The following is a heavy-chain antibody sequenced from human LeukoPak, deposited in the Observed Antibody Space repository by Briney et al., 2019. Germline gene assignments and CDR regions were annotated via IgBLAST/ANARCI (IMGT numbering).Heavy chain of an antibody. CDR3: AKDGFGGLGYCSSTSCPYYFDY. D-gene: IGHD2-2*01. Sequence: GGSLRLSCAASGFTFSSYGMHWVRQAPGKGLEWVAVISYDGSNKYYADSVKGRFTISRDNSKNTLYLQMNSLRAEDTAVYYCAKDGFGGLGYCSSTSCPYYFDYWGQGTLVTVSS. J-gene: IGHJ4*02. CDR1: GFTFSSYG. V-gene: IGHV3-30*18. CDR2: ISYDGSNK.